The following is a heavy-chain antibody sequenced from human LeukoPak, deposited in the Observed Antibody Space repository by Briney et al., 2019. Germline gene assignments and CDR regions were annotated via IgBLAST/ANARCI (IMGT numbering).Heavy chain of an antibody. J-gene: IGHJ4*02. V-gene: IGHV3-7*02. CDR1: GFTFSSYW. CDR2: IKQDGSEI. Sequence: PGGSLRLSCAASGFTFSSYWMSWVRQAPGKGLEWVASIKQDGSEIYYVDSVKGRFTISRDNAKNSLDPQMNSLRAEDTAVYYCAGYSTARGDIDYWGQGTLVTVSS. CDR3: AGYSTARGDIDY. D-gene: IGHD3-22*01.